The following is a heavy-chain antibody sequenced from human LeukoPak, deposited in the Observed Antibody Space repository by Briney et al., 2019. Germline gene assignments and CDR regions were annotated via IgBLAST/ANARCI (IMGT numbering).Heavy chain of an antibody. J-gene: IGHJ3*02. CDR2: INHSGST. D-gene: IGHD3-9*01. V-gene: IGHV4-34*01. CDR3: ALSFIGASVYDTLTGYYSPPAFDI. CDR1: GGSFSGYY. Sequence: PSETLSLTCAVYGGSFSGYYWSWIRQPPGKGLEWIGEINHSGSTNYNPSLKSRVTISVDTSKNQFSLKLSSVTAADTAAYYCALSFIGASVYDTLTGYYSPPAFDIWGQGTMVTVSS.